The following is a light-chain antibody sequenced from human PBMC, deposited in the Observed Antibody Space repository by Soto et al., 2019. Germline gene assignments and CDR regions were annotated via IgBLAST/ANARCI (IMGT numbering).Light chain of an antibody. CDR1: GSDFGRYNR. Sequence: HSALTQPPSVSGSPGQSVTISCTGTGSDFGRYNRVSWYQHTPGTAPKLLIYEVTNRPSGVPDRFSGSRSGNTASLTISGLQAEDDADYYCSSFTTSDTWVLGGGTKLTVL. V-gene: IGLV2-18*02. CDR2: EVT. CDR3: SSFTTSDTWV. J-gene: IGLJ3*02.